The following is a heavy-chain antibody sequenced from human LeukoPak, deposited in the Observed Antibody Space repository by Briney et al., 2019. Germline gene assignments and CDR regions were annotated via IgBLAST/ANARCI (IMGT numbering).Heavy chain of an antibody. CDR1: GFTFRSYA. V-gene: IGHV3-64*01. Sequence: GGSLRLSCAASGFTFRSYAMHWVRQAPGKGLEYVSAISSNGGSTYYASSVKGRFTISRDNSKNTLYLQMNSLRAEDTAVYYCAKVQSDRGEDYFDYWGQGTLVTVSS. CDR3: AKVQSDRGEDYFDY. CDR2: ISSNGGST. J-gene: IGHJ4*02. D-gene: IGHD3-16*01.